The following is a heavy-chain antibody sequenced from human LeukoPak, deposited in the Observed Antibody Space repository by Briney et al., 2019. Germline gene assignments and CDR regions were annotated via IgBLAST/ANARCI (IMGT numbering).Heavy chain of an antibody. J-gene: IGHJ4*01. CDR2: ISYRRPP. V-gene: IGHV4-39*01. Sequence: SETLSLTCTVSGDSINSGSYYWGWIRHPPGKGLEWIGSISYRRPPSYNPSLRSRLTMSVDTSKNQFSLNLKSVTAAGTAVFYCARTTLLWYFDNWGPGALVAVSS. D-gene: IGHD1-14*01. CDR3: ARTTLLWYFDN. CDR1: GDSINSGSYY.